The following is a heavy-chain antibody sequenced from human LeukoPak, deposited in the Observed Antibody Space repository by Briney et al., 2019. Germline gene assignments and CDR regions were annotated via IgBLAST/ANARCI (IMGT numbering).Heavy chain of an antibody. CDR3: ARGPDLYFDWLSNNWFDP. CDR1: GGSISSYY. CDR2: IYYSGST. D-gene: IGHD3-9*01. Sequence: SEALSLTCTASGGSISSYYWSWIRQPPGKGLEWIGYIYYSGSTNYNPSLKSRVTISVDTSKNQFSLKLSSVTAADTAVYYCARGPDLYFDWLSNNWFDPWGQGTLVTVSS. V-gene: IGHV4-59*01. J-gene: IGHJ5*02.